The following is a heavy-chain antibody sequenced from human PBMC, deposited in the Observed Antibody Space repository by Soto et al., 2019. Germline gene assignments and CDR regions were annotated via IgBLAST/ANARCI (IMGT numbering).Heavy chain of an antibody. J-gene: IGHJ4*02. CDR3: ARGGEPMTSNYWLISCCHS. V-gene: IGHV1-18*01. Sequence: ASVKVSCKASGYSFTSYGISWVRQAPGQGLEWMGWISAYNGNTNYAQKLQGRVTMTTDTSTSTAYMELRSLRSDDTAVYYCARGGEPMTSNYWLISCCHSWGQGTLVTVSS. D-gene: IGHD4-4*01. CDR1: GYSFTSYG. CDR2: ISAYNGNT.